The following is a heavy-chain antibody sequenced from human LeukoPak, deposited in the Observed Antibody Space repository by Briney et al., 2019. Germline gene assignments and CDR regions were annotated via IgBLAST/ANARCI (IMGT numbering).Heavy chain of an antibody. CDR1: KFNFA. Sequence: GGSLRLSCAASKFNFAMSWVRQTADKRLEWVSAISGSGDATFYTDSVKGRFTISRDNSKNTLYLQMNNLRVEDTTVYYYAKGHFASSSFFDYWGQGTLVTVSS. V-gene: IGHV3-23*01. D-gene: IGHD6-6*01. J-gene: IGHJ4*02. CDR3: AKGHFASSSFFDY. CDR2: ISGSGDAT.